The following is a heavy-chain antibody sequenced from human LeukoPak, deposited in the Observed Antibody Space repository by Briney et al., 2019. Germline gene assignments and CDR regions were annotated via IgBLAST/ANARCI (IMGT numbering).Heavy chain of an antibody. CDR2: INPNSGGT. CDR3: ARGAIFGGENWFDP. CDR1: GYTFTSYG. V-gene: IGHV1-2*02. J-gene: IGHJ5*02. D-gene: IGHD3-16*01. Sequence: ASVKVSCKASGYTFTSYGISWVRQAPGQGLEWMGWINPNSGGTNYAQKFQGRVTMTRDTSISTAYMELSRLRPDDTAVYYCARGAIFGGENWFDPWGQGTLVTVSP.